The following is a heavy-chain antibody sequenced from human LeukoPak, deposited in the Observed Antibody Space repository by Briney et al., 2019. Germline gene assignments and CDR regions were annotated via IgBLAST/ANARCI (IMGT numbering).Heavy chain of an antibody. J-gene: IGHJ4*02. CDR2: MNPTTGNT. CDR1: GYTFTSSD. CDR3: ARDRLAMIVDFDY. D-gene: IGHD3-22*01. V-gene: IGHV1-8*02. Sequence: GASVKVSCKASGYTFTSSDINWVRQAAGLGLEWMGWMNPTTGNTGYAQKLQGRVTMTTDTSTSTAYMELRSLRSDDTAVYYCARDRLAMIVDFDYWGQGTLVTVSS.